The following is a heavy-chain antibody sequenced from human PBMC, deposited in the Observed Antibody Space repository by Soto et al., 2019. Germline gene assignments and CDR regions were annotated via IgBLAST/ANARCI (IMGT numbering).Heavy chain of an antibody. CDR2: ISYDGSNK. Sequence: GGSLSLSCAASGFTFSSYAMHWVRQAPGKGLEWVAVISYDGSNKYYADSVKGRFTISRDNSKNTLYLQMNSLRAEDTAVYYCAREESTMIVVANWFDPWGQGTLVTVS. V-gene: IGHV3-30-3*01. J-gene: IGHJ5*02. D-gene: IGHD3-22*01. CDR3: AREESTMIVVANWFDP. CDR1: GFTFSSYA.